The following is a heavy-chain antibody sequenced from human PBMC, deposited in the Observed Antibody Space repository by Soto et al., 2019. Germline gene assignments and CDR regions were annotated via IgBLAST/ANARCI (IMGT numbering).Heavy chain of an antibody. CDR3: AREQGYCSGGSCYGWFDY. D-gene: IGHD2-15*01. CDR1: GGTFSSYT. Sequence: ASVKVSCKASGGTFSSYTISWVRQAPGQGLEWMGRIIPILGIANYAQKFQGRVTITADKSTSTAYMELSSLRSEDTAVYYCAREQGYCSGGSCYGWFDYWGQGTLVTVSS. CDR2: IIPILGIA. V-gene: IGHV1-69*04. J-gene: IGHJ4*02.